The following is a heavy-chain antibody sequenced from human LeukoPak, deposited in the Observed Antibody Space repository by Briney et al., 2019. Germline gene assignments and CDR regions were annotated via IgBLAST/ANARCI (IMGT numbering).Heavy chain of an antibody. D-gene: IGHD3-10*01. V-gene: IGHV4-39*01. J-gene: IGHJ3*02. CDR3: AGSGTYSDDAFDI. CDR1: GGSISSGSYY. CDR2: MYYSGTA. Sequence: PSETLSLTCTVSGGSISSGSYYWGWIRQAPGKGLEWIGYMYYSGTAYYNMSLKRRVTISVDTSKNQFSLKLSSVTATDTAVYYCAGSGTYSDDAFDIWGQGTMVTVSS.